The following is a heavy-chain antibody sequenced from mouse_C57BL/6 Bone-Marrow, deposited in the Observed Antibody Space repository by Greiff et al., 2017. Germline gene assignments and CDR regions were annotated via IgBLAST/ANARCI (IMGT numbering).Heavy chain of an antibody. Sequence: VQLQQSGAELVRPGASVKLSCTASGFNIKDDYMHWVKQRPEQGLEWIGWIDPENGDTEYASKFQGKATITADTSSNTAYLQLSSLTSEDTAVYYCTTWEITTDYYAMDYWGQGTSVTVSS. V-gene: IGHV14-4*01. CDR1: GFNIKDDY. J-gene: IGHJ4*01. D-gene: IGHD2-4*01. CDR2: IDPENGDT. CDR3: TTWEITTDYYAMDY.